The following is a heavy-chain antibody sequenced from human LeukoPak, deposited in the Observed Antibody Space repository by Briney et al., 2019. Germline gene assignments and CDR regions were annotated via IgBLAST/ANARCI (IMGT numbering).Heavy chain of an antibody. CDR1: GYTLTELS. CDR3: ATAQPGYCSSTSCHRDAFDI. CDR2: FDPEDGET. Sequence: ASVKVSCKVSGYTLTELSMDWVRQAPGKGLEWMGGFDPEDGETIYAQKFQGRVTMTEDTSTDTAYMELSSLRSEDTAVYYCATAQPGYCSSTSCHRDAFDIWGQGTMVTVSS. J-gene: IGHJ3*02. V-gene: IGHV1-24*01. D-gene: IGHD2-2*01.